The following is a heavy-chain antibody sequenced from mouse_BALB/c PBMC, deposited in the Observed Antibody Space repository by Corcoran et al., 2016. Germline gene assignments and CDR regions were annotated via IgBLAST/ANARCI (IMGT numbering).Heavy chain of an antibody. V-gene: IGHV14-3*02. CDR2: IDPANGNT. CDR1: GFNIKDTY. D-gene: IGHD4-1*01. J-gene: IGHJ1*01. CDR3: DNWDWYFDV. Sequence: EVQLQQSGAELVKPGASVNLSCPASGFNIKDTYMPWVKQRPEQGLEWIGRIDPANGNTNYDPKFQGKATIPADTSANPDYLQLSSLTSEDTDVYYCDNWDWYFDVWGAGTTVTVSS.